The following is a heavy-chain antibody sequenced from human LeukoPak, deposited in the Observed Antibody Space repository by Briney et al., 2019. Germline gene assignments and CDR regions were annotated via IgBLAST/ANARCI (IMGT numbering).Heavy chain of an antibody. J-gene: IGHJ5*02. CDR1: GFTFSNAW. Sequence: GGSLRLSCAASGFTFSNAWMSWVRQAPGKGLEWVGRIKSKTDGGTTDYAAPVKGRFTISRDDSKNTLYLQMNSLRAEDTALYYCARGTDYNSGWLDTWGQGTLVTVSS. CDR2: IKSKTDGGTT. V-gene: IGHV3-15*01. CDR3: ARGTDYNSGWLDT. D-gene: IGHD6-19*01.